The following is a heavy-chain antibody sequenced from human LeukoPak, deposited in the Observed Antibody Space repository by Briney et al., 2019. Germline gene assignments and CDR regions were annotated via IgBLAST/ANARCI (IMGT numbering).Heavy chain of an antibody. J-gene: IGHJ4*02. Sequence: GGSLRLSCAASGFTFRNYWMHWVRQVPGKGLVWVSHLNGDGSSITYADSVKGRFTISRDNAKSTLYLQMNSLRAEDTAVYYCARARNNYDSSGFSALDYWGQGTLVTVSS. CDR3: ARARNNYDSSGFSALDY. D-gene: IGHD3-22*01. CDR1: GFTFRNYW. V-gene: IGHV3-74*01. CDR2: LNGDGSSI.